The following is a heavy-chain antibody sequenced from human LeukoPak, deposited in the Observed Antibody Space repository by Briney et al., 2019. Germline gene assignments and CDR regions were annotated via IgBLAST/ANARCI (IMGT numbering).Heavy chain of an antibody. CDR2: INPSSGST. Sequence: GASVKVSCKASGYTFTNYYMHGVRQAPGQGLEWMRIINPSSGSTTYAQKLQGRVTMTRDTSTSTVYMELSSLRSDDTAVYYCARVWIGRFHLDVWGKGTTVTVSS. CDR3: ARVWIGRFHLDV. J-gene: IGHJ6*04. V-gene: IGHV1-46*04. CDR1: GYTFTNYY. D-gene: IGHD3-10*01.